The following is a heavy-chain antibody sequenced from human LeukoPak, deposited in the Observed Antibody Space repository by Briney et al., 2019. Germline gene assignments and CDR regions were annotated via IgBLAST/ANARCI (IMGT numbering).Heavy chain of an antibody. CDR3: ARGFDYDSSGYIDY. V-gene: IGHV1-69*13. J-gene: IGHJ4*02. CDR2: IIPIFGTA. CDR1: GGTFSIYA. D-gene: IGHD3-22*01. Sequence: SVNVSCKASGGTFSIYAISWVRQAPGQGLEWMGGIIPIFGTANYAQKFQGRVTITADESTSTAYMELSSLRSEDTAVYYCARGFDYDSSGYIDYWGQGTLVTVSS.